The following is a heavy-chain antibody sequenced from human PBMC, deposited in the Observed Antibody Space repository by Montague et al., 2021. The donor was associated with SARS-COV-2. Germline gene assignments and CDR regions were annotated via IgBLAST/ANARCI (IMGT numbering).Heavy chain of an antibody. D-gene: IGHD3-9*01. CDR3: ARMVTIFSLGGYYYYGMDV. J-gene: IGHJ6*02. Sequence: VKPTQTLTLTCTFSGFSLSTSGMCVSWIRQPPGKALEWLALIEWDDDKYYSTSLKTRLTISKDTSKNQVVLTMTNMDPVDTATYYCARMVTIFSLGGYYYYGMDVWGQGTTVTVSS. CDR2: IEWDDDK. V-gene: IGHV2-70*01. CDR1: GFSLSTSGMC.